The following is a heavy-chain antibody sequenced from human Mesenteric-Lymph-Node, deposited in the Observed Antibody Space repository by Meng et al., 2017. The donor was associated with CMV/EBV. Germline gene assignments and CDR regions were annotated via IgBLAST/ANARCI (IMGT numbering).Heavy chain of an antibody. J-gene: IGHJ4*02. CDR2: THDSGTT. D-gene: IGHD3-22*01. V-gene: IGHV4-4*02. CDR3: TSNGYYSLDY. Sequence: SETLSLTCAVSGGSFSSNNWWSWVRQPPGKGLEWIGETHDSGTTTYNPSLKSRVTISLDGSKNDFSLKLNSVTAADTAVYYCTSNGYYSLDYWSQGTLVTVSS. CDR1: GGSFSSNNW.